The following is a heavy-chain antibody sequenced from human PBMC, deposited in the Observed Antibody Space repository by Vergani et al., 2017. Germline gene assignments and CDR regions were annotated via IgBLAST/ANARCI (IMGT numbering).Heavy chain of an antibody. D-gene: IGHD3-10*02. J-gene: IGHJ5*02. Sequence: QLQLPESGPGLVKPSETLSLTCTVSGGSISSSSYYWGWIRHPPGKGLEWIGSIYYSGSTYYNPSLKSRVNISVDTSKNQFSLKLSSVTAADTAVYYCARGVRGNWFDPWGQGTLVTVSS. CDR1: GGSISSSSYY. CDR2: IYYSGST. V-gene: IGHV4-39*07. CDR3: ARGVRGNWFDP.